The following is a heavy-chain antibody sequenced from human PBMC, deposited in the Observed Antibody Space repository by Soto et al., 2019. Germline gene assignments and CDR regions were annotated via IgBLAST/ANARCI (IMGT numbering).Heavy chain of an antibody. CDR1: GASISDYY. Sequence: QVQLQESGPGLVKASETLSLTCTVSGASISDYYWSWLRQPPGKGLQWIGYIYYSGTTRYNPSLKSRVTISLDTSKKQFSLKLSSVTAADTAVYYCASHDGATFLWGQGTLVTVSS. V-gene: IGHV4-59*08. CDR2: IYYSGTT. CDR3: ASHDGATFL. J-gene: IGHJ4*02. D-gene: IGHD1-26*01.